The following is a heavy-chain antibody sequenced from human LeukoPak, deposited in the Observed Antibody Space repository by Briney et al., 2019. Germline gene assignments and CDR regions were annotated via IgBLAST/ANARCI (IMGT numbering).Heavy chain of an antibody. D-gene: IGHD3-10*01. CDR1: GFTFSSYG. J-gene: IGHJ6*02. CDR3: ARGMLLWFGELFPYGMDV. Sequence: PGRSLRLSCAASGFTFSSYGMHWVRQAPGKGLEWVAVIWYDGSNKYYADSVKGRFTISRDNSKNTLYLQMNSLRAEDTAVYYCARGMLLWFGELFPYGMDVWGQGTTVTVSS. V-gene: IGHV3-33*01. CDR2: IWYDGSNK.